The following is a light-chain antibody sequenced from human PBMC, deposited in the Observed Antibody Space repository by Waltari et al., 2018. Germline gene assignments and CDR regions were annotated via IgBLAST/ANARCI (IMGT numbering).Light chain of an antibody. V-gene: IGKV1-39*01. J-gene: IGKJ4*01. CDR1: QSISTY. CDR2: VAS. CDR3: QQSYSTPLT. Sequence: DIQMTQSPSSLSASVGDRVAITCRASQSISTYLNWYQQKPGTAPKLLIYVASSLQSGVPSRFSGSGSGTDFTLTISSLQPEDFATYYCQQSYSTPLTFGGGTKVEI.